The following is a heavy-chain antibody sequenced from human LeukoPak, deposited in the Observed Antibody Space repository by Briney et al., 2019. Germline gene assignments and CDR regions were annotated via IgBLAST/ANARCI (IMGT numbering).Heavy chain of an antibody. D-gene: IGHD1-14*01. Sequence: ASVKVSCKTSGYSFILYGISWVRQAPGQGLEWMGWINPNSGGTNYAQKFQGRVTITADKSTSTAYMELSSLRSEDTAVYYCARDRMGLAFDIWGQGTMVTVSS. CDR2: INPNSGGT. CDR3: ARDRMGLAFDI. V-gene: IGHV1-18*01. CDR1: GYSFILYG. J-gene: IGHJ3*02.